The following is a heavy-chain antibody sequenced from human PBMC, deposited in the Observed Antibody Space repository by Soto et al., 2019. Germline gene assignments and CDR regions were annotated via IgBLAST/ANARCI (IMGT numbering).Heavy chain of an antibody. CDR3: ARDSPPHWGSYRSGAFDI. J-gene: IGHJ3*02. V-gene: IGHV3-7*01. CDR1: GFTFSSYW. CDR2: IKQDGSEK. Sequence: GGSLRLSYAASGFTFSSYWMSWVRQAPGKGLEWVANIKQDGSEKYYVDSVKGRFTISRDNAKNSLYLQMNSLRAEDTAVYYCARDSPPHWGSYRSGAFDIWGQGTMVTVSS. D-gene: IGHD3-16*02.